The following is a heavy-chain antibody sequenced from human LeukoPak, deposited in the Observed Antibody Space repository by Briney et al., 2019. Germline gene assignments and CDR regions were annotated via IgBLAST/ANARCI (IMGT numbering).Heavy chain of an antibody. CDR1: GFTFSSYA. Sequence: GALRLSCAASGFTFSSYAMSWVRQAPGKGLEWVSAISGSGGSTYYADSVKGRFTISRDNAKNSLYLQMNSLRAEDTAVYYCASGDYSNSKSDYWGQGTLVTVSS. CDR2: ISGSGGST. J-gene: IGHJ4*02. V-gene: IGHV3-23*01. D-gene: IGHD4-11*01. CDR3: ASGDYSNSKSDY.